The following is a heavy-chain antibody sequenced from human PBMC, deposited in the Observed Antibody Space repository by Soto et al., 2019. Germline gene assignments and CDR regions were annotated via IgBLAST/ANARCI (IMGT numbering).Heavy chain of an antibody. Sequence: QVQLVQSGAEVKKPGASVKVSCKASGYTFTSYYMHWVRLAPGQGLEWMGIINPDGGGTSYAQQFQGRVIMTRDTSTSTVYMEISSLRSEDTAVYYCAVGGNYLGMDVWGQGTTVTVSS. CDR1: GYTFTSYY. V-gene: IGHV1-46*01. CDR2: INPDGGGT. CDR3: AVGGNYLGMDV. J-gene: IGHJ6*02.